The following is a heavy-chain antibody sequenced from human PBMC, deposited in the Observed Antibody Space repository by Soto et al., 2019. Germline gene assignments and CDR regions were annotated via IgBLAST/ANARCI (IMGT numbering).Heavy chain of an antibody. CDR3: ASYRVGHAFDI. CDR1: GGSISTYY. CDR2: LYYTGTT. J-gene: IGHJ3*02. V-gene: IGHV4-59*08. Sequence: SETLSLTCTVSGGSISTYYWSWIRQPPGKGLEWIGGLYYTGTTNYNPSLKSRVTISADTSKNQFFLKLSSVTAADTAVYYCASYRVGHAFDIWGQGTMVTVS. D-gene: IGHD2-21*01.